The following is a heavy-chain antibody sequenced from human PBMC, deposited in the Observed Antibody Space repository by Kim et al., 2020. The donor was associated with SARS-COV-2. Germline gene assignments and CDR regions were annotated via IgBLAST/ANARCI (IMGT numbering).Heavy chain of an antibody. D-gene: IGHD1-7*01. V-gene: IGHV3-21*01. CDR2: ISSSSSYI. CDR3: ARDGNWNYESWYYYYYYGMVV. CDR1: GFTFSSYS. J-gene: IGHJ6*02. Sequence: GGSLRLSCAASGFTFSSYSMNWVRQAPGKGLEWVSSISSSSSYIYYADSVKGRFTISRDNAKNSLYLQMNSLRAEDTAVYYCARDGNWNYESWYYYYYYGMVVWGPGTTVTVSS.